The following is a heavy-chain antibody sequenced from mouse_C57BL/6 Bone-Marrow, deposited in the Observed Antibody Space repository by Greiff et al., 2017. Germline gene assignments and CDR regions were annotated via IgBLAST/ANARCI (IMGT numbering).Heavy chain of an antibody. D-gene: IGHD2-4*01. CDR3: ARWGDYDWFAY. V-gene: IGHV1-42*01. J-gene: IGHJ3*01. Sequence: EVKLVESGPELVKPGASVKISCKASGYSFTGYYMNWVKQSPEKSLEWIGEINPSTGGTTYNQKFKAKATLTVDKSSSTAYMQLKSLTSEDSAVYYCARWGDYDWFAYWGQGTLVTVSA. CDR2: INPSTGGT. CDR1: GYSFTGYY.